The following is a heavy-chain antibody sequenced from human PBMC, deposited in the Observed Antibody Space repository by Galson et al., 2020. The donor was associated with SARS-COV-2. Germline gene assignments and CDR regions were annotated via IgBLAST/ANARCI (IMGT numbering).Heavy chain of an antibody. Sequence: SETLSLTCTVSGGSISSGGYYWTWIRQHPGNGLEWIGYIYYSGSTYYNPSLKSRVFISIDTSENQFSLKLTSVTAADTAVYYCARAHVARGTIYGVPSYFDYWGQGTLVTVSS. CDR2: IYYSGST. V-gene: IGHV4-31*03. D-gene: IGHD5-18*01. CDR3: ARAHVARGTIYGVPSYFDY. J-gene: IGHJ4*02. CDR1: GGSISSGGYY.